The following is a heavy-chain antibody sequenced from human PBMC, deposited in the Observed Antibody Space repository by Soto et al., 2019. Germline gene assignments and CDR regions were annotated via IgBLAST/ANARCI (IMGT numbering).Heavy chain of an antibody. CDR3: ARIITMVRGVLNYYFDY. J-gene: IGHJ4*02. D-gene: IGHD3-10*01. CDR2: INHSGST. V-gene: IGHV4-34*01. CDR1: GGSFSGYY. Sequence: SETLSLTCAVYGGSFSGYYWSWIRQPPEKGLEWIGEINHSGSTNYNPSLKSRVTISVDTSKNQFSLKLSSVTAADTAVYYCARIITMVRGVLNYYFDYWGQGTLVTVSS.